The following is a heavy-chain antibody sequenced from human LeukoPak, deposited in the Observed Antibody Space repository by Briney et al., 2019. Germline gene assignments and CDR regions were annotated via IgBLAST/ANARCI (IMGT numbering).Heavy chain of an antibody. V-gene: IGHV4-34*01. CDR2: INHSGGI. CDR3: ARGRYYGSGSHWYFDL. Sequence: SETLSLTCAVYGGSFSSYYWSWIRQPPGKGLQWIGEINHSGGINYSPSLKSRVIISIDTSKNQFSLKVTSVTAADTAVYYCARGRYYGSGSHWYFDLWGRDTLVTVSS. J-gene: IGHJ2*01. D-gene: IGHD3-10*01. CDR1: GGSFSSYY.